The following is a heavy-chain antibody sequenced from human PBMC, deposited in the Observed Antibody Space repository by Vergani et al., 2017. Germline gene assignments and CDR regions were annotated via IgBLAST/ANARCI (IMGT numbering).Heavy chain of an antibody. D-gene: IGHD3-9*01. J-gene: IGHJ4*02. CDR3: ARINAYYDILTGYYSDTFDY. V-gene: IGHV2-26*01. CDR1: GFSLSNARMG. CDR2: IFSNDEK. Sequence: QVTLKESAPVLVKPTETLTLTCTVSGFSLSNARMGVSWIRQPPGKALEWLAHIFSNDEKSYSTSLKSRLTISKYTSKSPVVLTMTNMDPVDTATYYCARINAYYDILTGYYSDTFDYWGQGTLVTVSS.